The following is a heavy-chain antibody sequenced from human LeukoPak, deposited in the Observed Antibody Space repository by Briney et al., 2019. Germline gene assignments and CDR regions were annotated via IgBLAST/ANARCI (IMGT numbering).Heavy chain of an antibody. CDR1: GGSISSYY. D-gene: IGHD3-22*01. CDR2: IYYSGST. J-gene: IGHJ4*02. CDR3: ARGLGYYYDSSGYYYRNYFDY. V-gene: IGHV4-59*12. Sequence: SETLSLTCTVSGGSISSYYWSWIRQPPGKGLEWIGYIYYSGSTNYNPSLKSRVTISVDTSKNQFSLKLSSVTAADTAVYYCARGLGYYYDSSGYYYRNYFDYWGQGTLVTVSS.